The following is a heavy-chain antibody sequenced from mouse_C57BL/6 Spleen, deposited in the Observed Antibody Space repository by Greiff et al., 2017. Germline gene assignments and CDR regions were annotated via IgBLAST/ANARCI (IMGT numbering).Heavy chain of an antibody. D-gene: IGHD1-1*01. J-gene: IGHJ4*01. CDR1: GYTFTSYW. V-gene: IGHV1-7*01. CDR2: INPSSGYT. CDR3: ARSHDYYVGYYAMDY. Sequence: QVQLQQSGAELAKPGASVKLSCKASGYTFTSYWMHWVKQRPGQGLEWIGYINPSSGYTKYNQKFKDKATLTVDESSSTAYMQLSSLTYEDSAVYYCARSHDYYVGYYAMDYWGQGTSVTVSS.